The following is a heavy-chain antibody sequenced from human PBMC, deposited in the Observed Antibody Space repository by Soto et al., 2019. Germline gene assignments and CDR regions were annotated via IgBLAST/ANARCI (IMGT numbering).Heavy chain of an antibody. Sequence: QVQLVQSGAEVKKPGASVKVSCKASGYTFTGYYMHWVRQAPGQGLEWMGWINPNSGGTNYAQKFQGWVTMTRDTYISTAYMELSRLRSDDTAVYYCARAPKYSGYDHYYYYGMDVWGQGTTVTVSS. CDR3: ARAPKYSGYDHYYYYGMDV. CDR2: INPNSGGT. CDR1: GYTFTGYY. D-gene: IGHD5-12*01. J-gene: IGHJ6*02. V-gene: IGHV1-2*04.